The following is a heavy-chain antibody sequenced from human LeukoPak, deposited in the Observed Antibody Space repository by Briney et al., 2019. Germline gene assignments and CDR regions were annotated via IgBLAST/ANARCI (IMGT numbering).Heavy chain of an antibody. D-gene: IGHD2-2*01. Sequence: PSETLSLTCAVSGYSISSGYYWGWIRRPPGKGLEWIGSFYHSGSTYYNPSLKSRVTISVDTSKNHFSLKLSSVTAADTAVYYCARHDNRCSITSCSPNFDYWGQGTLVTVSS. CDR2: FYHSGST. V-gene: IGHV4-38-2*01. J-gene: IGHJ4*02. CDR1: GYSISSGYY. CDR3: ARHDNRCSITSCSPNFDY.